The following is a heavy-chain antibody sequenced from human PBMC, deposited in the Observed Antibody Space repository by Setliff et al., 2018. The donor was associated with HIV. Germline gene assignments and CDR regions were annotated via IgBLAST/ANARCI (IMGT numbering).Heavy chain of an antibody. CDR3: VTDSKYDSSGYHYY. CDR1: GFTFSNAW. Sequence: PGGSLRLSCAASGFTFSNAWMSWVRQAPGKGLEWVGRIQSKTDGGATDYAAPVKGRFTISRDNSKNTLFLQMNSLKAEDTAMYHCVTDSKYDSSGYHYYWGQGTLVTVSS. J-gene: IGHJ4*02. D-gene: IGHD3-22*01. V-gene: IGHV3-15*01. CDR2: IQSKTDGGAT.